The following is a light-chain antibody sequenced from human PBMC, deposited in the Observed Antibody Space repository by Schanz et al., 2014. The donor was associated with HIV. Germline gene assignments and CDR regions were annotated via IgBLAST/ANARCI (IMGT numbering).Light chain of an antibody. V-gene: IGLV2-8*01. Sequence: QSVLTQPPSASGSPGQSVTISCTGTSSDIGNYNYVSWYQQHPGKAPKLLIFEVNQRPSEVPDRFSGSKSGNTASLTVSGLRAADEADYFCSSFAGSNIPWVFGGGTKLTVL. CDR3: SSFAGSNIPWV. J-gene: IGLJ3*02. CDR2: EVN. CDR1: SSDIGNYNY.